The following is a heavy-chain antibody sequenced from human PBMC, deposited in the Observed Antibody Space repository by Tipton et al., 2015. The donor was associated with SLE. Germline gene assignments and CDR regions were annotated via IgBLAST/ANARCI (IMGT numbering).Heavy chain of an antibody. CDR1: GFTIDDYA. V-gene: IGHV3-23*03. Sequence: SLRLSCAASGFTIDDYAMRWVRQAPGKGLEWVSVIYSGGSTYYADSVKGRFTISRDNSKNTLYLQMNSLRAEDTAVYYCAKATIFGVVSFDYWGQGTLVTVSS. CDR2: IYSGGST. J-gene: IGHJ4*02. D-gene: IGHD3-3*01. CDR3: AKATIFGVVSFDY.